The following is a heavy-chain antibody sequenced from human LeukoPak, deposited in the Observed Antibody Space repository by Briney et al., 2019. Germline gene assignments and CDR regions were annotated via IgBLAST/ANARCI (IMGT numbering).Heavy chain of an antibody. CDR2: IYPGDVDT. J-gene: IGHJ5*02. D-gene: IGHD2-2*01. CDR3: ARLGGVPRYCSSTSCLGWFDP. CDR1: GYSFTNYR. V-gene: IGHV5-51*01. Sequence: GESLKISCKGSGYSFTNYRIGWVRQMPGKGLGWMGIIYPGDVDTRYRPSFQGHATTSADQSTSTAYLPWSTLKPSDTAMYSCARLGGVPRYCSSTSCLGWFDPWGQGTLVTVSS.